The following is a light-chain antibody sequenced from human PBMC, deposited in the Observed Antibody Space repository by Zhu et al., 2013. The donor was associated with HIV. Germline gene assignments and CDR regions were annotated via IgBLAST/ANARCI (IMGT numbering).Light chain of an antibody. V-gene: IGLV1-40*01. CDR1: SSNIGAGYD. CDR2: VNI. CDR3: AAWDDNVSGPV. J-gene: IGLJ3*02. Sequence: QSVLTQPPSVSGAPGQRVTISCTGSSSNIGAGYDVHWYQQLPGTAPKLLIYVNINRPSGVPDRFSVSKSGTSASLAISGLRSEDEADYYCAAWDDNVSGPVFGGGTKLTVL.